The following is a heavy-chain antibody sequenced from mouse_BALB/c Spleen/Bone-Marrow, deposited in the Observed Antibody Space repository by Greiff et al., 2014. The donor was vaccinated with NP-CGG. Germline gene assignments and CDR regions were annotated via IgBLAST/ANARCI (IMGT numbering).Heavy chain of an antibody. CDR2: IHYSGST. V-gene: IGHV3-1*02. J-gene: IGHJ4*01. Sequence: VQLQQSGPDLVKPSQSLSLTCTVTGYSITSGYSWHWIRQFPGNKLEWMGYIHYSGSTSYNPSLKGRISITRDTSKNKFFLQLNSVTTEDTATYDCARDQGYYAMDYWGQGTSVTISS. CDR3: ARDQGYYAMDY. CDR1: GYSITSGYS.